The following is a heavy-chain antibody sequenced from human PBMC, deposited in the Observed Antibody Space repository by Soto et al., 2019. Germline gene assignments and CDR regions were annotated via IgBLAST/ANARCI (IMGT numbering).Heavy chain of an antibody. J-gene: IGHJ6*02. CDR1: GGSISSYY. Sequence: SSETLSLTCTVSGGSISSYYWSWIRQHPGKGLEWIGYIYYSGSTNYNPSLKSRVTISVDTSKNQFSLKLSSVTAADTAVYYCARDQMYYYDSSGSQGYYYYYGMDVWGQGTTVTVSS. V-gene: IGHV4-59*01. D-gene: IGHD3-22*01. CDR3: ARDQMYYYDSSGSQGYYYYYGMDV. CDR2: IYYSGST.